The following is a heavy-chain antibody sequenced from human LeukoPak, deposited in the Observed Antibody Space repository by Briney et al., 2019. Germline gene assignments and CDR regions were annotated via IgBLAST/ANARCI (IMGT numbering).Heavy chain of an antibody. CDR2: IHGSGRT. V-gene: IGHV4-4*09. CDR1: GASIRTDY. D-gene: IGHD3-16*01. CDR3: AGGLR. Sequence: SETLSLTCTVSGASIRTDYWHWIRQPPGGRLEWIGNIHGSGRTDYNPSVKSRVTISLDTSKNQFSLRLTSVTAADTALYVCAGGLRWGRGTMVTVSS. J-gene: IGHJ3*01.